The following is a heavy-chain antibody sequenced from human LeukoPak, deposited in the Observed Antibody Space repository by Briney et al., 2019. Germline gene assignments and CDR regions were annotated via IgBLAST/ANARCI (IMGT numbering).Heavy chain of an antibody. CDR3: ARKNGLDY. V-gene: IGHV3-53*01. Sequence: GGSLRLSCTASGFTFGDYAMSWVRQAPGKGLEWVSVIYSGGSTYYADSVKGRFTISRDNSKSTLYIQMNSLRAEDTAVYYCARKNGLDYWGQGTLVTVSS. J-gene: IGHJ4*02. CDR1: GFTFGDYA. CDR2: IYSGGST.